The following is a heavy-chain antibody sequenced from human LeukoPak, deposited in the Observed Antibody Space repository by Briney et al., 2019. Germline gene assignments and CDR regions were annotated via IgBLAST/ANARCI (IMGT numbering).Heavy chain of an antibody. CDR1: GFTFSSYS. J-gene: IGHJ4*02. Sequence: GGSLRLSCAASGFTFSSYSMNWVRQAPGKGLEWVSSISSSSSYIYYADSVKGRFTISRDNAKNSLYPQMNSLRAEDTAVYYCARIAAAGSWVPFDYWGQGTLVTVSS. V-gene: IGHV3-21*01. CDR3: ARIAAAGSWVPFDY. D-gene: IGHD6-13*01. CDR2: ISSSSSYI.